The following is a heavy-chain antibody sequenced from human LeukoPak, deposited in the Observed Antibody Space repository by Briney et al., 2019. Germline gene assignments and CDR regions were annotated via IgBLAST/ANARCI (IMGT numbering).Heavy chain of an antibody. CDR1: GYSFSNYW. D-gene: IGHD2-8*01. V-gene: IGHV5-10-1*01. J-gene: IGHJ4*02. CDR2: IDPSDSYT. CDR3: ARHLSDSIMVLVYYFDY. Sequence: GESLKISCKGSGYSFSNYWISWVRQMPGKGLEWMGRIDPSDSYTNYSPSFQGHVTISADKSISTAYLQWSSLKASDSAIYYCARHLSDSIMVLVYYFDYWGQRTLVTVSS.